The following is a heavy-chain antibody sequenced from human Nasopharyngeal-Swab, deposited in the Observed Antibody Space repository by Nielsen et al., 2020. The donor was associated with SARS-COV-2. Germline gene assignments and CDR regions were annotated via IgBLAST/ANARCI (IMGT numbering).Heavy chain of an antibody. CDR1: GFTFSSYA. CDR3: ARDPMIWGSYRLHAFDI. D-gene: IGHD3-16*02. Sequence: GESLKISCAASGFTFSSYAMHWVRQAPGKGLEWVAVISYDGSNKYYADSVKGRFTISRDNSKNTLYLQMNSLRAEDTAVYYCARDPMIWGSYRLHAFDIWGQGTMVTVSS. J-gene: IGHJ3*02. CDR2: ISYDGSNK. V-gene: IGHV3-30-3*01.